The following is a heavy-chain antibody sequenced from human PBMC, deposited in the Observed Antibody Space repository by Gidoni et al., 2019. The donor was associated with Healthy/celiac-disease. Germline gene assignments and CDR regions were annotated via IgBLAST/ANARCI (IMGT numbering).Heavy chain of an antibody. Sequence: QVQLVQSGAEVKKPGASVKVSCKASGYTFPSYGSSGVRQAPGQGLEWMGWISAYNGNTNYAQKLQGRVTMTTDTSTSTAYMELRSLRSDDTAVYYCARDVTDTAMVHPVDYWGQGTLVTVSS. CDR2: ISAYNGNT. J-gene: IGHJ4*02. CDR3: ARDVTDTAMVHPVDY. V-gene: IGHV1-18*01. CDR1: GYTFPSYG. D-gene: IGHD5-18*01.